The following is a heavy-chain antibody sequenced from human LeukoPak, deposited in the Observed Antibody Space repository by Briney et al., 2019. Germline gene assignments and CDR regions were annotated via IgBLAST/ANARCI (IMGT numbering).Heavy chain of an antibody. CDR2: IYYSGRT. V-gene: IGHV4-39*01. D-gene: IGHD3-10*02. Sequence: SETLSLTCTVSGGSISGSTYYWGWIRQPPGKGLEWIGSIYYSGRTNYHPSLKSRVTISVDTSKNLFSLKLSSVTAADTAVYYCARPCSGTTSDAFDIWGQGTMVTVSS. J-gene: IGHJ3*02. CDR3: ARPCSGTTSDAFDI. CDR1: GGSISGSTYY.